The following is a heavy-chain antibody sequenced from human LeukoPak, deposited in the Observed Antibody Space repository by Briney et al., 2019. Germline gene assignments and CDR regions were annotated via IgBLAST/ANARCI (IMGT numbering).Heavy chain of an antibody. D-gene: IGHD4-17*01. Sequence: GGSLRLSCAASGFTFSDYYMNWVRQAPGKGLEWVSSISSSSTIYYADSVKGRFTISRDNAKNSLYLQMNSLRAEDTAVYYCTTADYGDYFFDYWGQGTLVTVSS. CDR2: ISSSSTI. CDR1: GFTFSDYY. J-gene: IGHJ4*02. V-gene: IGHV3-69-1*02. CDR3: TTADYGDYFFDY.